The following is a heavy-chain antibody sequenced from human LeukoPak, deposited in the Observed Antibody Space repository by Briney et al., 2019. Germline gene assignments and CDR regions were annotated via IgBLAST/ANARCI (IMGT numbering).Heavy chain of an antibody. CDR2: INPNSGGT. Sequence: GASVTVSCKDSGYTFTGYYMHWVRQAPGQGLEGMGWINPNSGGTNYAQKFQGRVTMTRGTSISTAYMELSRLRSDDTAVYYCARDTAMVTYWFDPWGQGTLVTVSS. V-gene: IGHV1-2*02. CDR1: GYTFTGYY. CDR3: ARDTAMVTYWFDP. D-gene: IGHD5-18*01. J-gene: IGHJ5*02.